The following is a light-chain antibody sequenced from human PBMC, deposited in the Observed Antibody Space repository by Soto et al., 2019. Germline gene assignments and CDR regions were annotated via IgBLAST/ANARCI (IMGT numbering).Light chain of an antibody. CDR1: QGITSW. Sequence: DIQMTQSPSSVSASVGDRVTITCRARQGITSWLAWYPQKPGRAPKLLIYAASSLQSGVPSRFSGSGSGRDVTLTISSLQPEDFATYFCQQTSSFPRTFGGGTKVESK. CDR2: AAS. J-gene: IGKJ4*01. V-gene: IGKV1-12*01. CDR3: QQTSSFPRT.